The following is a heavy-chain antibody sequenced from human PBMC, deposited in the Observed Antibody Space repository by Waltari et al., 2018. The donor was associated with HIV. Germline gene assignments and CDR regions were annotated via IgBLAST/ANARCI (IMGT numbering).Heavy chain of an antibody. CDR1: GFTFSSYS. Sequence: EVQLVESGGGLVKPGGSLRLSCAASGFTFSSYSMNWVRQAPGKGLEWVSSISSSSYIYYADSVKGRFTISRDNAKNSLYLQMNSPRAEDTAVYYCARDFWGGYYYGMDVWGQGTTVTVSS. CDR3: ARDFWGGYYYGMDV. D-gene: IGHD3-16*01. J-gene: IGHJ6*02. CDR2: ISSSSYI. V-gene: IGHV3-21*01.